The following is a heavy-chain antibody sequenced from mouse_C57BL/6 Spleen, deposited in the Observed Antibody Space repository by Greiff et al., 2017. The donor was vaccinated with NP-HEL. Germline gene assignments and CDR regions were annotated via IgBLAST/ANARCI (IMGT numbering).Heavy chain of an antibody. Sequence: VQLQQSGPGLVKPSQSLSLTCSVTGYSITSGYYWNWIRQFPGNKLEWMGYISYDGSNNYNPSLKNRISITRDTSKNQFFLKLNSVTTEDTATYYCARERYYGSSYVPYYFDYWGQGTTLTVSS. CDR3: ARERYYGSSYVPYYFDY. CDR1: GYSITSGYY. J-gene: IGHJ2*01. D-gene: IGHD1-1*01. V-gene: IGHV3-6*01. CDR2: ISYDGSN.